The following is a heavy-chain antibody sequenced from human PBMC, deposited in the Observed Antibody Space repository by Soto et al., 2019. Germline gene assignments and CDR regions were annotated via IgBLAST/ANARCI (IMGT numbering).Heavy chain of an antibody. Sequence: QVQLMQSGAEVKKPGASVKVSCKASGDTFTEYYIHWVRQAPGQGLEWMGTVNPSGGHTTYAQHFLGRGTMTRDTSTSTLYMELTSLTSEDTAVYYCARGGHVVVVTAALAYWGQGTLVTVSS. D-gene: IGHD2-21*02. CDR2: VNPSGGHT. CDR1: GDTFTEYY. CDR3: ARGGHVVVVTAALAY. J-gene: IGHJ4*02. V-gene: IGHV1-46*01.